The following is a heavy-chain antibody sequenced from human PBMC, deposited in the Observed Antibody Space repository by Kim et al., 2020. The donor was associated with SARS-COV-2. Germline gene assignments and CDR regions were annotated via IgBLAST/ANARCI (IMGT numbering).Heavy chain of an antibody. D-gene: IGHD6-19*01. Sequence: NDYAESVKSRITINPDTSKNQFSLQLNSVTPEDTAVYYCAREEGSGWFDYWGQGTLVTVSS. CDR2: N. V-gene: IGHV6-1*01. CDR3: AREEGSGWFDY. J-gene: IGHJ4*02.